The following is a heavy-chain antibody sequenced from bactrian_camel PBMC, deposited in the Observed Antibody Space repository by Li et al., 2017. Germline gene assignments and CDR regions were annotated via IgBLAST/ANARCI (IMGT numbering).Heavy chain of an antibody. Sequence: LVESGGGSVQIGGSLTLACAASRGFDDADAEWGWFRQAPGKEREGVAAIDTGDGSTYYLNSVEGRFTISHDNAKNTLYLQMNSLKPEDTAIYYCAAAKGSPDLLRGGYLSARSYNYWGRGPRSPSP. D-gene: IGHD3*01. CDR3: AAAKGSPDLLRGGYLSARSYNY. V-gene: IGHV3S1*01. CDR1: RGFDDADA. CDR2: IDTGDGST. J-gene: IGHJ4*01.